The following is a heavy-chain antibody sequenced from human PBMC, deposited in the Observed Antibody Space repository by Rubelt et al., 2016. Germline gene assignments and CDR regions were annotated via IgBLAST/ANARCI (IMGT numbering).Heavy chain of an antibody. CDR1: GFTFSSYS. CDR3: ARSMTTVTKDAFDI. Sequence: EVQLVESGGGLVQPGGSLRLSCAASGFTFSSYSMNWVRQAPGKGLEWVSYISSTSDIMYYADSVKGRFTISRDNSKNTLYLQMNSLRAEDTAVYYCARSMTTVTKDAFDIWGQGTMVTVSS. CDR2: ISSTSDIM. J-gene: IGHJ3*02. D-gene: IGHD4-17*01. V-gene: IGHV3-48*01.